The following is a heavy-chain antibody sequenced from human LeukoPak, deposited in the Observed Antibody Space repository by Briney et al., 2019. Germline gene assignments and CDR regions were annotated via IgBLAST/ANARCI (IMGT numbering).Heavy chain of an antibody. J-gene: IGHJ3*02. Sequence: PSETLSLTCTVSDGSINNYYWTWIRQPPGKGLEWIGCIHYSGSTNYNPSLKSRVTISIGTSKKDFSLKLTSVTAADTAVYYCARAGPAYCSSTSCSPRAAFDIWGQGTMVTVSS. V-gene: IGHV4-59*12. CDR3: ARAGPAYCSSTSCSPRAAFDI. D-gene: IGHD2-2*01. CDR2: IHYSGST. CDR1: DGSINNYY.